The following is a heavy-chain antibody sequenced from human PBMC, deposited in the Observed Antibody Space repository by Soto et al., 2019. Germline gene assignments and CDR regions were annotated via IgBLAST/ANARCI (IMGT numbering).Heavy chain of an antibody. J-gene: IGHJ6*02. D-gene: IGHD2-21*01. CDR2: IIPMFGSP. V-gene: IGHV1-69*06. CDR1: GGTLSTNA. Sequence: ASVKVSGKAAGGTLSTNAISWVRQAPGQGLQWMGAIIPMFGSPKYAQKFQGRVTITADTPTSTIYMEMISLTSADTAVYYCARGGCVAGLYNAMEARGQGTAVTVSS. CDR3: ARGGCVAGLYNAMEA.